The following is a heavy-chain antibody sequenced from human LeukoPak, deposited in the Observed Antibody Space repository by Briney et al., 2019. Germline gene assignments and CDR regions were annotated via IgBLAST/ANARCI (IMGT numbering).Heavy chain of an antibody. CDR3: TTDTWYSAGH. CDR2: INQDGSEE. J-gene: IGHJ4*02. CDR1: GFTFSHYW. V-gene: IGHV3-7*03. Sequence: LPGGSLRLSCAASGFTFSHYWMTWVRQAPGKGLEWVANINQDGSEEFYVDSLKGRFTISRDNAKNSLFLQMNSLRAEDTAIYYCTTDTWYSAGHWGQGTLVTVSS. D-gene: IGHD2-15*01.